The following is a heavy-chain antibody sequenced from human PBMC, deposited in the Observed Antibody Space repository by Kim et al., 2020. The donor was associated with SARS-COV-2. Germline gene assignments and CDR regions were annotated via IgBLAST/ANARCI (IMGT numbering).Heavy chain of an antibody. D-gene: IGHD4-17*01. V-gene: IGHV5-51*01. J-gene: IGHJ4*02. Sequence: PSFQGQVTISADKSISTAYLQWSSLKASDTAMYYCARHAGRYGDFPLGVWGQGTLVTVSS. CDR3: ARHAGRYGDFPLGV.